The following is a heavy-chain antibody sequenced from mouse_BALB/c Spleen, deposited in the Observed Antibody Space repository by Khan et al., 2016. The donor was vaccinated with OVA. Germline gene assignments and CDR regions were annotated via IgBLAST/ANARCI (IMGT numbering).Heavy chain of an antibody. J-gene: IGHJ4*01. V-gene: IGHV2-6-5*01. D-gene: IGHD1-1*01. CDR1: GFSLTDYG. Sequence: VQLQESGPGLVSPSQSLSLTCTVAGFSLTDYGVSWIRQPPGKGLEWLGLIWGGGCPYYNSALKSRLTIIKDNSTSQVFLKMNSLHTDDTAMYYCYILYYAHYYVIDYWGQGTSVTVSS. CDR2: IWGGGCP. CDR3: YILYYAHYYVIDY.